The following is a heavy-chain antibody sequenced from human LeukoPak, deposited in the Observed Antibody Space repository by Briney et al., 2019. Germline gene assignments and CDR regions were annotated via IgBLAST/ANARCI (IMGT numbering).Heavy chain of an antibody. D-gene: IGHD6-19*01. CDR3: ARESAYSGWFDY. CDR2: IHYRGST. V-gene: IGHV4-59*01. Sequence: PSETLSLTCIVSGGSMSNYYWSWIRQPPGKGLEWIAYIHYRGSTDYNPSLKSRVTISVDTSKNQFSLKLNSVTAADTAVYYCARESAYSGWFDYWGQGTLVTVSS. CDR1: GGSMSNYY. J-gene: IGHJ4*02.